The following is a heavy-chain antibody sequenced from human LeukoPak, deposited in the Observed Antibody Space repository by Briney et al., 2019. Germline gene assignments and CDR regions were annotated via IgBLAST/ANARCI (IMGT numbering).Heavy chain of an antibody. J-gene: IGHJ4*02. Sequence: SETLSLTRAVYGGSFSGYYWSWIRQPPGKGLEWIGEINHSGSTNYNPSLKSRVTISVDTSKNQFSLKLSSVTAADTAVYYCARSSIAALDWGQGTLVTVSS. CDR2: INHSGST. CDR3: ARSSIAALD. CDR1: GGSFSGYY. D-gene: IGHD6-6*01. V-gene: IGHV4-34*01.